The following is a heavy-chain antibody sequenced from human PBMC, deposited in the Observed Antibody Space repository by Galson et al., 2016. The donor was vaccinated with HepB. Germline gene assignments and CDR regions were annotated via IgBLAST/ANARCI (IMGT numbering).Heavy chain of an antibody. Sequence: SLRLSCAGTGFTFSDYYMNWIRQAPGKGLEWISYISSRSSTIYYADSVKGRFTISRDNAKNSLFLQMNSLRAEDTAVYYCVRGGDTVIGAAFDVWGQGTMVTVSS. CDR3: VRGGDTVIGAAFDV. CDR2: ISSRSSTI. V-gene: IGHV3-11*04. D-gene: IGHD5-18*01. J-gene: IGHJ3*01. CDR1: GFTFSDYY.